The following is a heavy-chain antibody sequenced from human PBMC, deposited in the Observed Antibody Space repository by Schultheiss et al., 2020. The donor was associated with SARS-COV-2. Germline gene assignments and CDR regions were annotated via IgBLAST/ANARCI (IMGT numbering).Heavy chain of an antibody. V-gene: IGHV3-53*01. D-gene: IGHD5-18*01. CDR3: ARAGGGYSGSSDY. J-gene: IGHJ4*02. Sequence: GGSLRLSCAASGFTVSSNYMSWVRQAPGKGLEWVSVIYSGGSTYYADSVKGRFTISRDNSKNTLYLQMNSLRAEDTAVYYCARAGGGYSGSSDYWGQGTLVTVSS. CDR1: GFTVSSNY. CDR2: IYSGGST.